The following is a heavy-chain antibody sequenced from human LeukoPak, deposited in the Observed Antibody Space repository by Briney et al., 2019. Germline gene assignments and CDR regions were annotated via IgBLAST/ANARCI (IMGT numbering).Heavy chain of an antibody. D-gene: IGHD6-19*01. V-gene: IGHV4-59*01. Sequence: PSETLSLTCTVSGGSISSYYWSRIRQPPGKGLEWIGYIQNRGSTNYNPSLKSRVTLSVDTSKNQFSLKLTSVTAADTAVYYCARDRPGIAVAGDAFDIWGQGTVVTVSS. CDR2: IQNRGST. CDR1: GGSISSYY. CDR3: ARDRPGIAVAGDAFDI. J-gene: IGHJ3*02.